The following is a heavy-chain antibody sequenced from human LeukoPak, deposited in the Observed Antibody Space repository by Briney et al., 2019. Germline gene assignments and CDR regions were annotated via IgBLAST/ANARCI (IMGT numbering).Heavy chain of an antibody. CDR1: GGSFSGYY. CDR3: ARRARYSGYAHEIDY. J-gene: IGHJ4*02. V-gene: IGHV4-34*01. CDR2: INHSGST. D-gene: IGHD5-12*01. Sequence: PSETLSLTCAVYGGSFSGYYWSWIRQPPGKGLEWIGEINHSGSTNYNPSLKSRVTISVDTSKNQFSLKLSSVTAADTAVYYCARRARYSGYAHEIDYWGQGTLVTVSS.